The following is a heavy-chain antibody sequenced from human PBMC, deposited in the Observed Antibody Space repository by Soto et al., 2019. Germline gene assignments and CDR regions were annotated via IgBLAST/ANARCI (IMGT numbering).Heavy chain of an antibody. J-gene: IGHJ3*02. D-gene: IGHD3-22*01. CDR1: GGSFSGYY. CDR3: ARSDSSGYLDAFDI. V-gene: IGHV4-34*09. CDR2: INHSGST. Sequence: PSETLSLTCAVYGGSFSGYYWSWTCQHPGKGLEWMGDINHSGSTYYNPSLKSRVTISVDTSKNQFSLKLSSVTAADTAVYYCARSDSSGYLDAFDIWGQGTMVTVS.